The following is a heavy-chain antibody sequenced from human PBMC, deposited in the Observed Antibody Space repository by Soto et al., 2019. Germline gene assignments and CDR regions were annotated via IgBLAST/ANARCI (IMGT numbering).Heavy chain of an antibody. J-gene: IGHJ4*02. V-gene: IGHV3-23*01. D-gene: IGHD6-19*01. CDR2: ISGSGGST. CDR1: GFTFSSYA. CDR3: AKSKGPWLVEFFDY. Sequence: EVQLLESGGGLVQPGGSLRLSCAASGFTFSSYAMSWVRQAPGKGLEWVSAISGSGGSTYYADSVKGRFTISRDNSTNTLYLQMNSLRAEDTAVYFCAKSKGPWLVEFFDYWGQGTLVTVSS.